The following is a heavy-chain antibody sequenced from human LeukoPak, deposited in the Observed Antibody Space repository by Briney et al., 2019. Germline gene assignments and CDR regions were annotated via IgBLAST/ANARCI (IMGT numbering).Heavy chain of an antibody. V-gene: IGHV4-59*01. Sequence: SETLSLTCTVSGGSISSYYWSWIRQPPGKGLEWIGFIYYSGSTNYNPSLKSRVTMSIDTSRNQFSLRLSSVTAADTAVYYCARGGSSGWPDYWGQGTLVTVSS. CDR3: ARGGSSGWPDY. J-gene: IGHJ4*02. CDR1: GGSISSYY. CDR2: IYYSGST. D-gene: IGHD6-19*01.